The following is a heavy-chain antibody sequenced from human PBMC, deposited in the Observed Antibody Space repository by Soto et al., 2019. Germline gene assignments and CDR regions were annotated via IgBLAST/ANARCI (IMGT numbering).Heavy chain of an antibody. CDR1: GYTFSNQW. J-gene: IGHJ4*02. CDR3: ATHTSTGYWDC. V-gene: IGHV5-51*01. CDR2: THPGNSES. D-gene: IGHD6-13*01. Sequence: PGESLKISCPGSGYTFSNQWIAWVRQMPGKGLEWMGLTHPGNSESRYSPSIQGQVTMSVDKSINTAFLQWSSLKASDSAMYYCATHTSTGYWDCWGQGTLVTVSS.